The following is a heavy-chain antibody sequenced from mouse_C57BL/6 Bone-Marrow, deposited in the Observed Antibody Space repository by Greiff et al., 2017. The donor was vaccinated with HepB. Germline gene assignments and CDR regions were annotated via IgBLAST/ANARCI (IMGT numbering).Heavy chain of an antibody. V-gene: IGHV14-4*01. D-gene: IGHD1-1*01. Sequence: EVQLQQSEAELVRPGASVKLSCTASGFNIKDDYMHWVKQRPEQGLEWIGWIDPENGDTEYASKFQGKATITADTSSNTAYLQLSSLTSEDTAVYYCTPYGSLYYFDYWGQGTTLTVSS. CDR3: TPYGSLYYFDY. CDR2: IDPENGDT. CDR1: GFNIKDDY. J-gene: IGHJ2*01.